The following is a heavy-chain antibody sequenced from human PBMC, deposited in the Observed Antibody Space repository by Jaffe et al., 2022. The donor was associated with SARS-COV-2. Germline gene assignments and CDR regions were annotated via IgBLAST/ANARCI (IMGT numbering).Heavy chain of an antibody. CDR3: AKGDYSSGWHHSNY. CDR2: ISGGGGST. V-gene: IGHV3-23*01. J-gene: IGHJ4*02. CDR1: GFTFSSYA. Sequence: EVQLLESGGGLVQPGGSLRLSCAASGFTFSSYAISWVRQAPGKGLEWVSAISGGGGSTYYADSVKGRFTISRDNSKDTLYLQMNSLRVEDTAVYYCAKGDYSSGWHHSNYWGQGILVTVSS. D-gene: IGHD3-22*01.